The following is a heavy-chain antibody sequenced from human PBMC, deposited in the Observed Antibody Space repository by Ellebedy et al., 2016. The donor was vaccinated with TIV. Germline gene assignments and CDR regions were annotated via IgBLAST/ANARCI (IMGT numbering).Heavy chain of an antibody. CDR3: ARHDWFDP. V-gene: IGHV3-11*04. Sequence: PGGSLRLSCAASGFTFSDHYMSWIRQAPGKGLECISYISNSGSSINYADSVKGRFTISRDNSKNTLFLQMNSLRAEDTAVYYCARHDWFDPWGQGTLVTVSS. CDR2: ISNSGSSI. CDR1: GFTFSDHY. J-gene: IGHJ5*02.